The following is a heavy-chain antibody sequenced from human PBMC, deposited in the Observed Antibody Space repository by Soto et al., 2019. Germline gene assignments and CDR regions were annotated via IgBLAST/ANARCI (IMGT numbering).Heavy chain of an antibody. CDR3: ASKSSGYQRGWFDP. CDR1: GGSNNSSNW. Sequence: QVQLQESGPGLVKPSGTLSLTCAVSGGSNNSSNWWSWVRQPPGKGLEWIGEIYHRGSTNYNPSLKSRVTISVDKSKNQFSLKLSSVTAADTAVYYCASKSSGYQRGWFDPWGQGTLVTVSS. V-gene: IGHV4-4*02. CDR2: IYHRGST. D-gene: IGHD3-22*01. J-gene: IGHJ5*02.